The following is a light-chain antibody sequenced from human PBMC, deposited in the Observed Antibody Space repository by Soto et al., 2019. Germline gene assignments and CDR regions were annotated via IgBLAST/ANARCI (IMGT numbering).Light chain of an antibody. CDR1: TSDVGGYYY. J-gene: IGLJ1*01. Sequence: QSVLTQPASVSGSPGQSITISCTGVTSDVGGYYYVSWYQQHPGKAPKLMIYDVNDRPSGVSDRFSGSKSGNTASLTISGLRAEDEADYYCSSYARGSTLNVFGTGTKVTVL. CDR3: SSYARGSTLNV. V-gene: IGLV2-14*01. CDR2: DVN.